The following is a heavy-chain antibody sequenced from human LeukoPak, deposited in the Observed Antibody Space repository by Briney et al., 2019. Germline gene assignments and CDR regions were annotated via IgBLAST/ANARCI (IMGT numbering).Heavy chain of an antibody. CDR1: GFTFSSYS. Sequence: GGSLRLSCAASGFTFSSYSMNWVRQAPGKGLEWVSSISSSSSYIYYADSVKGRFTISRDNSKNTLYLQMNSLRAEDTAVYYCAKSEPYSGSDYWGQGTLVTVSS. CDR3: AKSEPYSGSDY. V-gene: IGHV3-21*04. J-gene: IGHJ4*02. D-gene: IGHD5-12*01. CDR2: ISSSSSYI.